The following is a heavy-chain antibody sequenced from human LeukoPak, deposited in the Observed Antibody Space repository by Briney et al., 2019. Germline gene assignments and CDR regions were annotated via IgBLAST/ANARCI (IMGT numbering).Heavy chain of an antibody. CDR3: TRGPYCTNGVCAPWDYYYYMDV. CDR2: ITSGSSYI. J-gene: IGHJ6*03. Sequence: SGGSLRLSCAASGFTFSPYSMNWVRQAPGKGLEWVSSITSGSSYIHYADSVEGRFTISRDNAKNSVYLQMNSLRAEDTAMYYCTRGPYCTNGVCAPWDYYYYMDVWGKGTTVTVSS. CDR1: GFTFSPYS. D-gene: IGHD2-8*01. V-gene: IGHV3-21*01.